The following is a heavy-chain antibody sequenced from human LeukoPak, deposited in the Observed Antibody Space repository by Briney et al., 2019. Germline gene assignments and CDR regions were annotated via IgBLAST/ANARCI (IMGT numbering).Heavy chain of an antibody. J-gene: IGHJ5*02. D-gene: IGHD5-18*01. CDR1: GFTFSSYS. Sequence: GGSLRLSCAASGFTFSSYSMNWVRQAPGKGLEWVSSISSSSSYIYYADSVKGRFTISRDNAKNSLYLQMNSLRAEDTAVYYCARDRGYSYWFDPWGQGTLVTVSS. CDR2: ISSSSSYI. V-gene: IGHV3-21*01. CDR3: ARDRGYSYWFDP.